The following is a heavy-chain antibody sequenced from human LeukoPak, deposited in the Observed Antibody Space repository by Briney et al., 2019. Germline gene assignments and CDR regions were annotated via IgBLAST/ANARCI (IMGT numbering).Heavy chain of an antibody. CDR2: ISSTTTSI. J-gene: IGHJ4*02. V-gene: IGHV3-48*03. CDR3: ARLGDVIAATEGLDY. Sequence: GVSLRLSCAASGFTFSSYEMNWVRQAPGKGLEWVSFISSTTTSIYYADSVKGRFTVSRDNVKNSLYLQMNSLRVEDTAVYYCARLGDVIAATEGLDYWGQGTLVTVSS. CDR1: GFTFSSYE. D-gene: IGHD2-15*01.